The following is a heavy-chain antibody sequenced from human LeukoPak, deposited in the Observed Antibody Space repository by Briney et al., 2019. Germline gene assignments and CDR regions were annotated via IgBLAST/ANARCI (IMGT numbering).Heavy chain of an antibody. V-gene: IGHV3-33*01. CDR1: GFTFSSHG. CDR2: IWYDGSKT. D-gene: IGHD3-10*01. CDR3: ARDLSYGSLSFGP. Sequence: PGGSLRLSCAASGFTFSSHGMQWVRQAPGKGLEWVALIWYDGSKTSYVDSVMGRFTISRDDSKNTLYLQMDNLRVEDTAVYFCARDLSYGSLSFGPWGQGTLVTVSS. J-gene: IGHJ5*02.